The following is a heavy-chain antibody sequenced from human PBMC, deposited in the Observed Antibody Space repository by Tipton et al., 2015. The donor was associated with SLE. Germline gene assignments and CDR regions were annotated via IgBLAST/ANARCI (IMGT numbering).Heavy chain of an antibody. J-gene: IGHJ4*02. CDR2: IYYSGST. CDR1: GGSISSHY. D-gene: IGHD4-17*01. Sequence: TLSLTCTVSGGSISSHYWSWIRQPPGKGLEWIGSIYYSGSTYYNPSLKSRVTISVDTSKNQFSLKLSSVTAADTAVYYCARGPEYEYGDYFFDYWGQGTLVTVSS. CDR3: ARGPEYEYGDYFFDY. V-gene: IGHV4-59*11.